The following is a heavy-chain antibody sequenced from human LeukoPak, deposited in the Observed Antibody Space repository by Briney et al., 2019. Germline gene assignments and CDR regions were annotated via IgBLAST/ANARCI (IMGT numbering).Heavy chain of an antibody. CDR2: IHYSGST. J-gene: IGHJ5*02. V-gene: IGHV4-59*01. Sequence: SETLSLTCTVFGGSISSYYWSWIRQPPGKGLEWIGYIHYSGSTNYNPSLKSRVTISVDTSKNQFSLKLSSVTAADTAVYYCARELGNGWYSNWFYPWVQGTLVTVSS. D-gene: IGHD6-19*01. CDR3: ARELGNGWYSNWFYP. CDR1: GGSISSYY.